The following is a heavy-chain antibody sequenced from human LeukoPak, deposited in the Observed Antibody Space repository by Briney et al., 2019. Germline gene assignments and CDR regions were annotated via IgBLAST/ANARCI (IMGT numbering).Heavy chain of an antibody. CDR1: GYTLTGYY. D-gene: IGHD1-7*01. Sequence: ASVKVSCKASGYTLTGYYMHWVRQAPGQGLEWMGWINPNSGGTNYAQKFQGRVTMTRDTSISTAYMELSRLRSDDTAVYYCARESARLELPSARDYWGQGTLVTVSS. CDR3: ARESARLELPSARDY. J-gene: IGHJ4*02. CDR2: INPNSGGT. V-gene: IGHV1-2*02.